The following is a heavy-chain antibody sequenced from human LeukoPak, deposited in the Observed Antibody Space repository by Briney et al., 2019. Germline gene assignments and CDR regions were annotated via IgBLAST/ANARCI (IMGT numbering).Heavy chain of an antibody. J-gene: IGHJ4*02. Sequence: PGGSLRLSCAASGFTFDDYAVHWVRHAPGKGLEWVSGISWNSGSIGYADSVKGRFTISRDNAKNSLYLQMNSLRAEDTAVYYCASIEYSSSAVDYWGQGTLVTVSS. D-gene: IGHD6-6*01. V-gene: IGHV3-9*01. CDR1: GFTFDDYA. CDR2: ISWNSGSI. CDR3: ASIEYSSSAVDY.